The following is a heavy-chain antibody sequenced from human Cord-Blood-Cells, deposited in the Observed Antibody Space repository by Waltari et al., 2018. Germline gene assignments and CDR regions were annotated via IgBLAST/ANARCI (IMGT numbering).Heavy chain of an antibody. V-gene: IGHV4-34*01. J-gene: IGHJ5*02. D-gene: IGHD1-26*01. CDR2: INHSGST. CDR1: GGSFSGYY. CDR3: AREGIVGATFA. Sequence: QVQLQQWGAGLLKPSETLSLTCAVYGGSFSGYYWSWIRQPPGKGLEWIGEINHSGSTNYNPSLKRRVTISVDTSKNQFSLKLSSVTAADTAVYYCAREGIVGATFAWGQGTLVTVSS.